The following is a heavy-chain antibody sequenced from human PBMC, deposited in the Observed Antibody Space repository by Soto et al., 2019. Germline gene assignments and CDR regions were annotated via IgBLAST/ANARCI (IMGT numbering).Heavy chain of an antibody. CDR3: ARDRTARASGYPPSPLYYYYAIDV. CDR2: IYYNGST. D-gene: IGHD5-12*01. V-gene: IGHV4-59*01. J-gene: IGHJ6*02. CDR1: GGSLSSYC. Sequence: SQTLSLPCSVCGGSLSSYCWGWIRPPPGKGMEWIGYIYYNGSTNYNPSLKSRVTISVDTSKNQFSLTLSSVTAADTAVYYCARDRTARASGYPPSPLYYYYAIDVSGQGTTVTVAS.